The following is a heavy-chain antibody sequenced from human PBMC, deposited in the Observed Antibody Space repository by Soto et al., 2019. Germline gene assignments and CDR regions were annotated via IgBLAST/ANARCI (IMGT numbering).Heavy chain of an antibody. J-gene: IGHJ6*02. V-gene: IGHV3-23*01. D-gene: IGHD3-16*02. CDR2: ISVSGDST. Sequence: PGGSLRLSCVASGFTFSSYAMNWVRQAPGKGLEWVSIISVSGDSTYYADSVKGRFTISRDNSKNTLYLQMNSLRAEDTAVYYCAKGEMKTVFLIDYYYYAMDGWGPGTTVTVSS. CDR1: GFTFSSYA. CDR3: AKGEMKTVFLIDYYYYAMDG.